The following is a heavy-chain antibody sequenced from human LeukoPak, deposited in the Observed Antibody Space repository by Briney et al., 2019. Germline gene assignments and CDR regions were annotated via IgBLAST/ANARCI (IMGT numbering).Heavy chain of an antibody. CDR3: ARFTYYDFWSGYYRSHYYYGMDV. D-gene: IGHD3-3*01. J-gene: IGHJ6*02. CDR2: IYHSGST. CDR1: TFGDYG. Sequence: TFGDYGMSWIRQPPGKGLEWIGYIYHSGSTYYNPSLKSRVTISVDRSKNQFSLKLSSVTAADTAVYYCARFTYYDFWSGYYRSHYYYGMDVWGQGTTVTVSS. V-gene: IGHV4-30-2*01.